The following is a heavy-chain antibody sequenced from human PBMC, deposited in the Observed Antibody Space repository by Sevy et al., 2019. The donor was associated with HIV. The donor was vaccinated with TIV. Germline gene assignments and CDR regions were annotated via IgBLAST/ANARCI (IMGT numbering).Heavy chain of an antibody. Sequence: GGSLRLSCAASGFTFSSYAMSWVRQAPGKGLEWVSAISGSGGSTYYTDSVKGRFTISRDNSKNTLYLQMNSLRAEDTAVYYCAKARVGGVGYSYVRAHFDYWGQGTLVTVSS. V-gene: IGHV3-23*01. J-gene: IGHJ4*02. CDR1: GFTFSSYA. CDR2: ISGSGGST. D-gene: IGHD5-18*01. CDR3: AKARVGGVGYSYVRAHFDY.